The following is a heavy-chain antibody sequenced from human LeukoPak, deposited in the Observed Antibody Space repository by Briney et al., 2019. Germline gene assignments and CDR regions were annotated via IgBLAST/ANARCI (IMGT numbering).Heavy chain of an antibody. J-gene: IGHJ4*02. CDR3: ARDRGYSSGWFDY. Sequence: ASVKVSCKASGYTFTSYGISWVRQAPGQGLEWMGWISANNGNTNYAQKLQGRVTMTTDTSTSTAYIELRSLRSDDTAVYYCARDRGYSSGWFDYWGQGTLVTVSS. CDR1: GYTFTSYG. V-gene: IGHV1-18*01. CDR2: ISANNGNT. D-gene: IGHD6-19*01.